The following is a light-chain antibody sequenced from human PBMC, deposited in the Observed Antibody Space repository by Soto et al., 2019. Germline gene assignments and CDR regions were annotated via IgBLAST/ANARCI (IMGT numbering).Light chain of an antibody. CDR2: GAS. Sequence: EIVLTQSPGTLSLSPGDRATLSCRASQSVSRNSLAWYQQQPGQAPRLLIYGASSRATDIPDRFSGSGSGTDFTLIVSRREPEDFAVYFCQQYGTSPPTFGPGTKVDIK. V-gene: IGKV3-20*01. CDR1: QSVSRNS. CDR3: QQYGTSPPT. J-gene: IGKJ3*01.